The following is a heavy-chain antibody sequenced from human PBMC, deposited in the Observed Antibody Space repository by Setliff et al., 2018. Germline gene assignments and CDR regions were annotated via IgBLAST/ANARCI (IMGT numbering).Heavy chain of an antibody. D-gene: IGHD2-15*01. CDR2: IIPIFGTP. V-gene: IGHV1-69*06. J-gene: IGHJ4*02. CDR3: ARDGAYCSGGSCYSFDY. Sequence: GASVKVSCKASGGMSGTYSISWVRQAPGQGLEWIGAIIPIFGTPNYAQNFQDRVTITADISTTTVFMEMSSLRSGDTAVYYCARDGAYCSGGSCYSFDYWGPGTPVTVSS. CDR1: GGMSGTYS.